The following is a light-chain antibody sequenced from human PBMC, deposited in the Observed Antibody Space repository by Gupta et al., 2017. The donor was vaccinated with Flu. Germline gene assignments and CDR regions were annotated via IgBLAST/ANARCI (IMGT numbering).Light chain of an antibody. CDR2: AAS. CDR1: QSISSY. Sequence: DIQMTQSPSSLSASVGDRVTITCRASQSISSYLNWYQQKPGKAPKLLIYAASSLQVGVPSRFSGSGSGTDFTFTISSLQPGDFATYYCQQSYSDLITFGQGTRLEIK. CDR3: QQSYSDLIT. V-gene: IGKV1-39*01. J-gene: IGKJ5*01.